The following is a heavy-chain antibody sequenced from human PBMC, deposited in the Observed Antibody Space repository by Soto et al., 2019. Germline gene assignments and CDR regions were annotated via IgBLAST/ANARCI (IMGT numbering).Heavy chain of an antibody. D-gene: IGHD5-12*01. V-gene: IGHV4-59*01. Sequence: SETLSLTCTVSGGSISSYYWSWIRQPPGKGLEWIGYIYYSGSTNYNPSLKSRVTISVDTSKNQFSLKLSSVTAADTAVYYCARDRPPRGYSGYVFAMDVWGQGTTVTVSS. CDR1: GGSISSYY. J-gene: IGHJ6*02. CDR2: IYYSGST. CDR3: ARDRPPRGYSGYVFAMDV.